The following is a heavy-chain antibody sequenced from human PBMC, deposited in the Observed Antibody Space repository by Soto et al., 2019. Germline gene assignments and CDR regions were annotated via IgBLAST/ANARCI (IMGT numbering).Heavy chain of an antibody. CDR1: GGSISSGGYY. D-gene: IGHD4-17*01. V-gene: IGHV4-31*03. J-gene: IGHJ5*02. CDR2: IYYSGST. Sequence: QGQLQESGPGLVKPSQTLSLTCTVSGGSISSGGYYWSWIRQHPGKGLEWIGYIYYSGSTYYNPSLKSRVTISVDTSKNQVYLKLSSETDGYTAVYYCARWCNDYGDYYNWFDPWGQGTLVTVSS. CDR3: ARWCNDYGDYYNWFDP.